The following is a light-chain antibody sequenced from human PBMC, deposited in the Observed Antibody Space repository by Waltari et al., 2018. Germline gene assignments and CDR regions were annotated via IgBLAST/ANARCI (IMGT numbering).Light chain of an antibody. J-gene: IGKJ4*01. Sequence: DIVMTQSPDSLPVSLGEMATITCKSSQTILYSSSNKNYLAWYQQKPRQPPKLLIYWASTRESGVPDRFSGTGSGTDFTLTISRLQAEDVAVYYCQQYFKTPLTFGGGTKVEIK. CDR2: WAS. CDR3: QQYFKTPLT. CDR1: QTILYSSSNKNY. V-gene: IGKV4-1*01.